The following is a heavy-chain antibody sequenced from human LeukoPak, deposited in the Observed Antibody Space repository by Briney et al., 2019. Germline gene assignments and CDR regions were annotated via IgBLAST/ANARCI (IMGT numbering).Heavy chain of an antibody. V-gene: IGHV4-31*03. J-gene: IGHJ4*02. CDR3: ARTIVGAIRYYFDY. D-gene: IGHD1-26*01. Sequence: PSQTLSLTCTVSGGSISSGGYYWSWIRQHPGKGLEWIGYIYYSGSTYYNPSLKSRVTISVDTSKNQLSLKLSSVTAADTAVYYCARTIVGAIRYYFDYWGQGTLVTVSS. CDR1: GGSISSGGYY. CDR2: IYYSGST.